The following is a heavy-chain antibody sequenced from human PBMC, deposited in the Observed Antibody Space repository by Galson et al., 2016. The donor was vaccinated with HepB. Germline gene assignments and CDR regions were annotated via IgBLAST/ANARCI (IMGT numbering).Heavy chain of an antibody. CDR1: GFTFSDYY. CDR2: ISASVIYT. D-gene: IGHD3-10*01. CDR3: ARAAYGSGSFYFDL. J-gene: IGHJ4*02. Sequence: SLRLSCAASGFTFSDYYMSWIRQPPGKGLEWLSYISASVIYTNYADSVEGRFTISRDNAKNPMYLQMNSLRVDDTAVYYCARAAYGSGSFYFDLWGQGTLVTVSS. V-gene: IGHV3-11*05.